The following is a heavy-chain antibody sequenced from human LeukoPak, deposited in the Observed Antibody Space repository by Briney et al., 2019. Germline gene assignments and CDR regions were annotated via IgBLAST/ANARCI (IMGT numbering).Heavy chain of an antibody. J-gene: IGHJ4*02. V-gene: IGHV4-61*01. CDR3: ARGGGWAYYYDSSGYYPFDY. D-gene: IGHD3-22*01. CDR2: VYYSGST. CDR1: GGSVSSGSYY. Sequence: SENLSLTCTVSGGSVSSGSYYWSWIRQPPGKGLEWIGYVYYSGSTYYNPSLKSRVTISVDTSKNQFSLKLSSVTAADTAVYYCARGGGWAYYYDSSGYYPFDYWGQGTLVTVSS.